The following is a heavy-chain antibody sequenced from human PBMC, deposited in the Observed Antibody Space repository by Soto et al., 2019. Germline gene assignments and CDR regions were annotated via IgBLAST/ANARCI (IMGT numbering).Heavy chain of an antibody. D-gene: IGHD3-10*01. CDR1: GFTFSSYA. V-gene: IGHV3-30-3*01. Sequence: QVQLVESGGGVVQPGRSLRLSCAASGFTFSSYAMHWVRQAPGKGLEWVAVISYDGSNKYYADSVKGRFTISRDNSKNTLYLQMNSLRAEDTAVYYCARAKIWGNGSGRTRSSFDYWGQGTLVTVSS. CDR3: ARAKIWGNGSGRTRSSFDY. J-gene: IGHJ4*02. CDR2: ISYDGSNK.